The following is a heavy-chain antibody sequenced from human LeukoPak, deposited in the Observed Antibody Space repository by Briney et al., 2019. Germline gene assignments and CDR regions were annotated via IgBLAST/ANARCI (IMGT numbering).Heavy chain of an antibody. CDR1: GYTFTGYY. V-gene: IGHV1-2*02. Sequence: ASVKVSCKASGYTFTGYYMHWVRQAPGQGLEWMGWINPNSGGTNYAQKFQGRVTMTRDTSISTAYMELSSLRSDDTAVYYCAREGIAVSPFDYWGQGTLVTVSS. CDR2: INPNSGGT. CDR3: AREGIAVSPFDY. J-gene: IGHJ4*02. D-gene: IGHD6-19*01.